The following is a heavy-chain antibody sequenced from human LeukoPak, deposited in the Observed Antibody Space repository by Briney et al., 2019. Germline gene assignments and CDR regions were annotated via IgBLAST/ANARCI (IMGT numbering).Heavy chain of an antibody. CDR3: ARGRPHKGGSESHFDY. V-gene: IGHV4-30-4*01. CDR1: GGSISSGDYY. Sequence: SETLSLTCTVSGGSISSGDYYWSWIRQPPGKGLEWIGYIYYSGSTNYNPSLKSRVTISVDTSKNQFSLNLSSVTAADTAVYYCARGRPHKGGSESHFDYWGQGTLVTGSS. J-gene: IGHJ4*02. CDR2: IYYSGST. D-gene: IGHD3-10*01.